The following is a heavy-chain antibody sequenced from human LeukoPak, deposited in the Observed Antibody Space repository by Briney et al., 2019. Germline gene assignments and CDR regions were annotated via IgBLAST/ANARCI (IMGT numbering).Heavy chain of an antibody. V-gene: IGHV3-66*01. Sequence: GGSLRLSCAASGFTVSTNYMSWVRQTPGKGLEWVSVIYSGGSTYYADSVKGRFTISRDNSKNTLYLQMNSLRAEDTAVYYCARVLPGGGYGMDVWGQGTTVTVSS. CDR3: ARVLPGGGYGMDV. CDR2: IYSGGST. J-gene: IGHJ6*02. CDR1: GFTVSTNY. D-gene: IGHD3-10*01.